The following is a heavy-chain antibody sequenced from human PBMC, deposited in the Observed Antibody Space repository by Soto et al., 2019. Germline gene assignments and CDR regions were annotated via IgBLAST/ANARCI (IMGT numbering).Heavy chain of an antibody. CDR1: GGSISSNY. CDR3: ARYRREAVAGYTLDN. V-gene: IGHV4-59*01. D-gene: IGHD6-13*01. CDR2: VYNSGST. J-gene: IGHJ4*02. Sequence: SETLSLTCTVSGGSISSNYWTWIRQPPGKGLEWIGYVYNSGSTNYNPSLKSRVAISEDTSKSQFSLKVSSMTAADTAVYYCARYRREAVAGYTLDNWGQGILVTVSS.